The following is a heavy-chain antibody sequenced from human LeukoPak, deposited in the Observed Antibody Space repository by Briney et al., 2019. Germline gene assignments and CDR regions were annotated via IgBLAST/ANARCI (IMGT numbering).Heavy chain of an antibody. J-gene: IGHJ1*01. D-gene: IGHD3-22*01. V-gene: IGHV1-69*04. Sequence: SVKVSCKASGGTFSSYAISWVRQAPGQGLEWMGRIIPILGIANYARKFQGRVTITADKSTSTAYMELSSLRSEDTAVYYCARGEMPYYYDSSGYPQARLAEYFQHWGQGTLVTVSS. CDR3: ARGEMPYYYDSSGYPQARLAEYFQH. CDR1: GGTFSSYA. CDR2: IIPILGIA.